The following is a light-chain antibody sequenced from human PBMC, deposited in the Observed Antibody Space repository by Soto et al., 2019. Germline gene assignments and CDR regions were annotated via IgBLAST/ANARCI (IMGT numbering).Light chain of an antibody. CDR1: STDVGRYNY. Sequence: QSVLTQPASVSGSPGQSITISCTGTSTDVGRYNYVSWYQQPPGKAPKLMIYAVSNRPLGVSNRFSGFKSGNTASLTISGLQAEDEADYYCSSYTSSSTYVFGTGTKVTVL. CDR3: SSYTSSSTYV. V-gene: IGLV2-14*01. J-gene: IGLJ1*01. CDR2: AVS.